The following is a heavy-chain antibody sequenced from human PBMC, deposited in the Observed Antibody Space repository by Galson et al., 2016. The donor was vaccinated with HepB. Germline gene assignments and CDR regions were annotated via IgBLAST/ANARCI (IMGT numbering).Heavy chain of an antibody. CDR2: ISSSSKTI. V-gene: IGHV3-48*02. J-gene: IGHJ3*02. D-gene: IGHD3-3*01. CDR1: GFALTDYG. Sequence: SLRLSCAASGFALTDYGINWVRQAPGEGLEWVSYISSSSKTINYADSVKGRFTISKDTAKNSVYLQMNSLRDEDTAVYYCARDRHFWSGYYTDAFDIWGQGTMVTVSS. CDR3: ARDRHFWSGYYTDAFDI.